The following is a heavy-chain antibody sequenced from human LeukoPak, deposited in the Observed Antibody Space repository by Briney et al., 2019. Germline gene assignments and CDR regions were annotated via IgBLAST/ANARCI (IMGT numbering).Heavy chain of an antibody. Sequence: ASVKVSCKASGYTFTGYYMHWVRQAPGQGLEWMGWINPNSGGTNYAQKFQGRVTMTRDTSISTAYMELSRLRSDDTAVYYCATPTYYYGSGSYNNAFDTWGQGTMVTVSS. CDR3: ATPTYYYGSGSYNNAFDT. J-gene: IGHJ3*02. V-gene: IGHV1-2*02. D-gene: IGHD3-10*01. CDR2: INPNSGGT. CDR1: GYTFTGYY.